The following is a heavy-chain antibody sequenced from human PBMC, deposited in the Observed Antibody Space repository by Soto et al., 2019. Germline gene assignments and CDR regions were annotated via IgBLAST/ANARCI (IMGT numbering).Heavy chain of an antibody. CDR1: GFTFSNYN. CDR2: ITSAGSYI. J-gene: IGHJ6*02. Sequence: EVQLLESGGGLVKPGGSLRLSCAASGFTFSNYNMNWFRQPPGKGLEWVSSITSAGSYIYYAESLKGRVTISRDNDKNSLVLQMNSLRAEDTALYFCARGILGGVRIDYGMDVFGQGTTGTVSS. V-gene: IGHV3-21*01. CDR3: ARGILGGVRIDYGMDV. D-gene: IGHD2-8*02.